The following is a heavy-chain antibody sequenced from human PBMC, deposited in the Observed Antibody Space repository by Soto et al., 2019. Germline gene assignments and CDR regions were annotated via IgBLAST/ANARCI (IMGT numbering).Heavy chain of an antibody. CDR1: GDSINSDKYY. CDR2: IYYRGNT. J-gene: IGHJ4*02. Sequence: SENLSLTCSVSGDSINSDKYYWGWIRQPPGNGLEWIGSIYYRGNTYYNPSLQSRVTISLDKSKSQFSLKLTSVTAAYSAVYFCARLEGLATISYYFDFWGQGALVTVSS. D-gene: IGHD3-9*01. V-gene: IGHV4-39*01. CDR3: ARLEGLATISYYFDF.